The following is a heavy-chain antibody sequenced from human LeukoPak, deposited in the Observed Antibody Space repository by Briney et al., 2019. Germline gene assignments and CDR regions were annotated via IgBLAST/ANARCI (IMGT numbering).Heavy chain of an antibody. V-gene: IGHV3-48*04. D-gene: IGHD3-10*02. Sequence: GGSLRLSCAASDFTFSTYAMNWVRQAPGKGLEWVSYISSSTSTIYYADSVKGRFTISRDNVKNTVYLQMNSLRAEDTAVYYCARGGLFAYYFDYWGQGTLVTVSS. CDR3: ARGGLFAYYFDY. CDR2: ISSSTSTI. CDR1: DFTFSTYA. J-gene: IGHJ4*02.